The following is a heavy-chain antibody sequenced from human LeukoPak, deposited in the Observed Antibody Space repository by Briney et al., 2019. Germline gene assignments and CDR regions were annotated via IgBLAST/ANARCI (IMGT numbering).Heavy chain of an antibody. D-gene: IGHD5-18*01. Sequence: SETLSLTCVVSGGSINNYYWSWIRQPPGKGPEWIAYIHSNGNTNYNPSFKSRVTVSVDTSKNQLSLRLTSVAAADTAIYYCARQPSATAAFDIWGQGTMVIVSS. CDR3: ARQPSATAAFDI. V-gene: IGHV4-59*08. CDR1: GGSINNYY. CDR2: IHSNGNT. J-gene: IGHJ3*02.